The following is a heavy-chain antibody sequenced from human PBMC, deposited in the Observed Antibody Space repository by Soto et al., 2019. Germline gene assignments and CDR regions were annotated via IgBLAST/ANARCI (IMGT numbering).Heavy chain of an antibody. J-gene: IGHJ3*02. CDR3: ARRANAFDI. CDR1: GGSISSYY. CDR2: IYYSGST. Sequence: QVQLQESGPGLVKPSETLSLTYTVSGGSISSYYWSWIRQPPGKGLEWIGYIYYSGSTNYNPSLKSRVTISVDTSKNQFSLKLSSVTAADTAVYYCARRANAFDIWGQGTMVTVSS. V-gene: IGHV4-59*08.